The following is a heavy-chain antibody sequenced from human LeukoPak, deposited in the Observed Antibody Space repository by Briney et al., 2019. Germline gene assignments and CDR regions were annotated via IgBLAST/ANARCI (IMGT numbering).Heavy chain of an antibody. Sequence: GGSLRLSCAASGFTFRNYVIHWVPQAPGKGLEWVAVTSSDLNVKLYADSVKSRFTISRENFRSTLYLQMNSLRPEDTAIYYCAREGYYGSGSPPSLYFDYWGQGTLVTVSS. CDR1: GFTFRNYV. D-gene: IGHD3-10*01. V-gene: IGHV3-30-3*01. CDR3: AREGYYGSGSPPSLYFDY. CDR2: TSSDLNVK. J-gene: IGHJ4*02.